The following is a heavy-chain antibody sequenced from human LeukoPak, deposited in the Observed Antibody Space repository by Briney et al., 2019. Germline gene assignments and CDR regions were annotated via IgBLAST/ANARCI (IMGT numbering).Heavy chain of an antibody. CDR2: ISSSGSTI. J-gene: IGHJ6*02. D-gene: IGHD1-26*01. V-gene: IGHV3-11*04. CDR3: AKDLSLVGATRYGNFYCYYGMDV. Sequence: GGSLRLSCAASGFTFSDYYMSWIRQAPGKGLEWVSYISSSGSTIYYADSVKGRFTISRDNAKNSLYLQMNSLRAEDTAVYYCAKDLSLVGATRYGNFYCYYGMDVWGQGTTVTVSS. CDR1: GFTFSDYY.